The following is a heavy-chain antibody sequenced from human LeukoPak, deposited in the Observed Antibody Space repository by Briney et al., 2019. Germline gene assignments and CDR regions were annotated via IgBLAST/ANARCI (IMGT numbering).Heavy chain of an antibody. D-gene: IGHD6-6*01. J-gene: IGHJ4*02. Sequence: GGSLRLSCAASGFTFRSYWMHWVRQAPGKGLEWVSRVIRDGSFTNYADSVKGRFTISRDNSKNTLYLQMNSLRAEDTAVYYCARAIAAWGAYFDYWGQGTLVTVSS. CDR3: ARAIAAWGAYFDY. CDR2: VIRDGSFT. V-gene: IGHV3-74*01. CDR1: GFTFRSYW.